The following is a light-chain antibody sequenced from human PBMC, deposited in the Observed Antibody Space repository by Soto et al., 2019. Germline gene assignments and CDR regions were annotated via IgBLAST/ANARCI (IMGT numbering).Light chain of an antibody. CDR3: NSYTSSTTPVV. CDR2: EVS. Sequence: QSVLTQPASVSGSPGQSITISCTGTSSDVGGYNYVSWYQQHPGKAPKLMIYEVSNRPSGVSNRFSGSKSGNTASLTISGRQAEDEADYYCNSYTSSTTPVVFGGGTKVTVL. J-gene: IGLJ2*01. V-gene: IGLV2-14*01. CDR1: SSDVGGYNY.